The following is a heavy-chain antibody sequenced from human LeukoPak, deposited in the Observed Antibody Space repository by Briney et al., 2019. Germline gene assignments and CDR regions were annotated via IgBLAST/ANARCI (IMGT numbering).Heavy chain of an antibody. J-gene: IGHJ3*02. Sequence: PGGTLRLSCAASGFTFSSYSMNWVRQAPGKGLEWVSYISSSSSTIYYADSVKGRFTISRDNAKNSLYLQMNSLRAEDTAVYYCARDLWGPGTNNAFDIWGQGTRVTVSS. V-gene: IGHV3-48*01. CDR3: ARDLWGPGTNNAFDI. CDR2: ISSSSSTI. D-gene: IGHD2/OR15-2a*01. CDR1: GFTFSSYS.